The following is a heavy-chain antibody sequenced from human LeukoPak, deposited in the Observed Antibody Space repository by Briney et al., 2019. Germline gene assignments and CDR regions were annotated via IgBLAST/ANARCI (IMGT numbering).Heavy chain of an antibody. CDR2: ISGSGGST. D-gene: IGHD6-19*01. V-gene: IGHV3-23*01. CDR3: ARGPNGSGWYYVVY. CDR1: GFTFSSYA. J-gene: IGHJ4*02. Sequence: PGGSLRLSCAASGFTFSSYAMSWVRQAPGKGLEWVSAISGSGGSTYYADSVKGRFTISRDNSKNTLYLQMNSLRAEDTAVYYCARGPNGSGWYYVVYWGQGTLVTVSS.